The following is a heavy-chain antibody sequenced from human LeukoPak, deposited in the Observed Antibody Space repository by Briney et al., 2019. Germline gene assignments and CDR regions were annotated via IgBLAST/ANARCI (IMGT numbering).Heavy chain of an antibody. V-gene: IGHV1-46*01. J-gene: IGHJ4*02. CDR2: INPSGGST. CDR1: GYTFTSYY. D-gene: IGHD5-24*01. CDR3: ARELRGDIVDPWLQFRRGVIDY. Sequence: ASVRVSCKASGYTFTSYYMHWVRQAPGQGLEWMGKINPSGGSTSYAQKFQGRVTMTRDMSTSTVYMELSSLRSEDTAVYYCARELRGDIVDPWLQFRRGVIDYWGQGTLVTVSS.